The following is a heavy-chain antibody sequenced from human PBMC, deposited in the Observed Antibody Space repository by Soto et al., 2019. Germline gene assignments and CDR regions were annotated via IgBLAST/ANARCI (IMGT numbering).Heavy chain of an antibody. CDR1: GYTFTSYA. Sequence: ASVKVSCKASGYTFTSYAMHWVRQAPGQRLEWMGWINAGNGNTKYSQKFQGRVTITRDTSASTAYMELSSLRSEDTAVYYCASGYYGSGSYFLVRPMVPDYWGQGTLVTVSS. CDR3: ASGYYGSGSYFLVRPMVPDY. CDR2: INAGNGNT. J-gene: IGHJ4*02. V-gene: IGHV1-3*01. D-gene: IGHD3-10*01.